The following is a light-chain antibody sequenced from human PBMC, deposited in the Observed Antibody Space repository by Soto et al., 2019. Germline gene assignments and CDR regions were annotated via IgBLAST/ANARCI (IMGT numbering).Light chain of an antibody. CDR2: GAS. CDR3: QQYNKWPPT. CDR1: QSISSN. J-gene: IGKJ1*01. V-gene: IGKV3-15*01. Sequence: EIVMTQSPATLSVSPGERATLSCRASQSISSNLAWYQQKPGQAPRLLIYGASTRATGIPARFSGSGSGTEFTLTISSLQSEDFAVYYCQQYNKWPPTFDQGTKVDIK.